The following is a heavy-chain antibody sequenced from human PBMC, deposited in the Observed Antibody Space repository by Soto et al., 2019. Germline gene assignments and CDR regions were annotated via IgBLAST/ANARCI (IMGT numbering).Heavy chain of an antibody. Sequence: PSETLSLPCAVSDCSISTYYYNWIRQPAGKGLEWIGRIDASGSTDYDPSLKSRVTMSENTSKNHFSLRLSSVTAADTAVYYCARGGHDFWSGPFDYWGQGAQVTVSS. CDR1: DCSISTYY. CDR2: IDASGST. V-gene: IGHV4-4*07. J-gene: IGHJ4*02. D-gene: IGHD3-3*01. CDR3: ARGGHDFWSGPFDY.